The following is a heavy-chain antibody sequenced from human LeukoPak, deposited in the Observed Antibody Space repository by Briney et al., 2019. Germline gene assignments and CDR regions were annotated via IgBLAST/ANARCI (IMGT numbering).Heavy chain of an antibody. J-gene: IGHJ4*02. V-gene: IGHV4-4*07. D-gene: IGHD3-22*01. Sequence: SETLSLTCTLSGGSIGSYYWNWVRQPAGKGLEWIGRISTSGNTNYNPSLKSRVTISVDTSKNQFSLKLSSVTAADTAVYYCARRDSYSSGYYYFDYWGQGTLVTVSS. CDR1: GGSIGSYY. CDR2: ISTSGNT. CDR3: ARRDSYSSGYYYFDY.